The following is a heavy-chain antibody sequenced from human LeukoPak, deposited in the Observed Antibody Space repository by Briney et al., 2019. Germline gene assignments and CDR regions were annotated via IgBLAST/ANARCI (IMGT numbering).Heavy chain of an antibody. J-gene: IGHJ6*03. CDR1: GFTFSSYA. CDR2: ISGSGGST. V-gene: IGHV3-23*01. CDR3: AKVKNWSYYYMDG. D-gene: IGHD1-1*01. Sequence: GGSLRLSCAASGFTFSSYAMSWVRQAPGKGLEWVSAISGSGGSTYYADSVKGRFTISRDNTKNTLYLKMNSLRAEDTAVYYCAKVKNWSYYYMDGWGKGTTVTVSS.